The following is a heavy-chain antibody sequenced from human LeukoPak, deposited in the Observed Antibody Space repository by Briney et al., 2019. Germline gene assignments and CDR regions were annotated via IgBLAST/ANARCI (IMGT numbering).Heavy chain of an antibody. CDR2: IYYSGST. V-gene: IGHV4-59*01. CDR1: GGSISSYY. Sequence: SETLSLTCTVSGGSISSYYWSWIRQPPGKGLEWIGSIYYSGSTYYNPSLKSRVTISVDTSKNQFSLKLSSVTAADTAVYYCARDSDCSSTSCYGGEGFDPWGQGTLVTVSS. CDR3: ARDSDCSSTSCYGGEGFDP. D-gene: IGHD2-2*01. J-gene: IGHJ5*02.